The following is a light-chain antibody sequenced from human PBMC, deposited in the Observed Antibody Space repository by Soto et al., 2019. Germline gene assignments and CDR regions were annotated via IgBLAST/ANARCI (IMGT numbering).Light chain of an antibody. CDR1: NIGSKS. CDR3: QVWDTSSDLWV. CDR2: DDS. J-gene: IGLJ3*02. Sequence: SYELTQPPSVSVAPGQTARVTCGGNNIGSKSVHWYQQKPGQAPVLVVYDDSDRPSGISERFSGSSSGNTATLTISRVEAGDEADYYCQVWDTSSDLWVFGGGTKLTVL. V-gene: IGLV3-21*02.